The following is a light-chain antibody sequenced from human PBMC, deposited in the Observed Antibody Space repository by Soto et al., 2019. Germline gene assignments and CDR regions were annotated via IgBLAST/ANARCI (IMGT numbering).Light chain of an antibody. J-gene: IGKJ2*02. CDR3: QQYNVWPRGT. V-gene: IGKV3-15*01. Sequence: EIVMTQSPATLSVSPGERANLSCRASQSVSSNLAWYQRQHGQAPRLLIYGTSTRATTIPARFSGSGSGTDFTLIIMSRQSDDFVLYYCQQYNVWPRGTFGQGTKLEIK. CDR1: QSVSSN. CDR2: GTS.